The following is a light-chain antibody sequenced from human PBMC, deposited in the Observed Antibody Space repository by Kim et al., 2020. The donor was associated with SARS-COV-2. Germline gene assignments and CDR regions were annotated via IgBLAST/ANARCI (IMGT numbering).Light chain of an antibody. CDR2: GAS. J-gene: IGKJ2*01. CDR1: QSVSSY. CDR3: QQYNNWPYT. Sequence: SVSPGERATLSRRASQSVSSYLAWYQQKPGQAPRLLIYGASTRATGIPARFSGSGSGTVFALTISSLQSEDFAVYYCQQYNNWPYTFGQGTKLEI. V-gene: IGKV3-15*01.